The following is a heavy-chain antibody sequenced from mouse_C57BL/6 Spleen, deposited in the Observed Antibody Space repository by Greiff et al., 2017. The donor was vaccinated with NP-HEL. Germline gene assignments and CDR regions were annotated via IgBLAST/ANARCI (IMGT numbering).Heavy chain of an antibody. Sequence: QVQLQQPGAELVMPGASVKLSCKASGYTFTSYWMHWVKQRPGQGLEWIGEIDPSDSYTNYNQKFKGKSTLTVDKSSSTAYMQLSSLTSEDSAVYYCERFLPYDYDGGYYAMDYWGQGTSVTVSS. CDR3: ERFLPYDYDGGYYAMDY. CDR1: GYTFTSYW. D-gene: IGHD2-4*01. J-gene: IGHJ4*01. CDR2: IDPSDSYT. V-gene: IGHV1-69*01.